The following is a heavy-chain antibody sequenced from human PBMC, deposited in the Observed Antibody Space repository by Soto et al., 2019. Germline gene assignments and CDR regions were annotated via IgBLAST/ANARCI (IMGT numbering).Heavy chain of an antibody. Sequence: SETLSLTCAVSGGSISSSNWWRWVRQPPGKGLEWIGEIYHSGSTNYNPSLKSRVTISVDKSKNQFSLKLSSVTAADTAVYYCARAGGKYCSSTSCPAPFDYWGQGTLVTVSS. J-gene: IGHJ4*02. CDR3: ARAGGKYCSSTSCPAPFDY. D-gene: IGHD2-2*01. CDR1: GGSISSSNW. CDR2: IYHSGST. V-gene: IGHV4-4*02.